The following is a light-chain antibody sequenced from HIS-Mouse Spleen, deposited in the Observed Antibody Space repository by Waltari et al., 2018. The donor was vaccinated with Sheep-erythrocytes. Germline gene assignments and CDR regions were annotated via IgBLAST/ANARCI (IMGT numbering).Light chain of an antibody. V-gene: IGLV2-11*01. Sequence: QSALTQPRSVSGSPGQSVTISCTGTSSAVGGYNYVSWYQQHPGKAPKLMIYDVSKRPSGVPGRFSGSKSGNTASLTISGLQAEDEADYYCCSYAGSYTFWVFGGGTKLTVL. CDR1: SSAVGGYNY. CDR3: CSYAGSYTFWV. J-gene: IGLJ3*02. CDR2: DVS.